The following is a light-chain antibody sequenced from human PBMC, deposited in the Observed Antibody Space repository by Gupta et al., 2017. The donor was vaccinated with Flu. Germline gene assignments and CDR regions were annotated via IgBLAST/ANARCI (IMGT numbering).Light chain of an antibody. J-gene: IGLJ3*02. CDR3: ASWDDSLNGGV. CDR2: TNN. V-gene: IGLV1-44*01. Sequence: VTISCSGSSSNIGSNTVNWYQQLPRTAPKLLLYTNNQRHSGVPDRFSVSKSDTAASLAISGLQTEDEADYYCASWDDSLNGGVFGGGTKLTVL. CDR1: SSNIGSNT.